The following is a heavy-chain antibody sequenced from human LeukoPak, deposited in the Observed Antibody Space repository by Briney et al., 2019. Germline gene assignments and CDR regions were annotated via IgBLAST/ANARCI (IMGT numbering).Heavy chain of an antibody. CDR1: GYSFTNYW. CDR3: ARLLSSWYYFAY. Sequence: GASLKISCKGSGYSFTNYWVGWVRPMPGKGLEWMGIIYPGDSDTRYSPSFQGQVTISVDKSISTAYLQWSSLKASDTAMYFCARLLSSWYYFAYWGQGTLVSVSS. CDR2: IYPGDSDT. J-gene: IGHJ4*02. V-gene: IGHV5-51*01. D-gene: IGHD2-8*02.